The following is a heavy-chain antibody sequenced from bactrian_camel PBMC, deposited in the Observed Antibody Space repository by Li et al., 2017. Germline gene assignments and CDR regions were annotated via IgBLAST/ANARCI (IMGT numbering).Heavy chain of an antibody. CDR3: VASRFSAY. Sequence: DVQLVESGGGSVQAGGSLRISCAGSAYTYNSNCKGWFRQAPGKEREGVAAIWRGGGGSVYYADSVKGRLTISRDNAKNTLYLQMISLKPEDTAMYYCVASRFSAYWGQGTQVTVS. CDR2: IWRGGGGSV. J-gene: IGHJ4*01. CDR1: AYTYNSNC. V-gene: IGHV3S31*01. D-gene: IGHD3*01.